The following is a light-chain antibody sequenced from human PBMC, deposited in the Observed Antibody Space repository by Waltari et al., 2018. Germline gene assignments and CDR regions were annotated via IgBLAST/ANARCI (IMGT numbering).Light chain of an antibody. Sequence: SCRASQRVSRALAWYQQKPGQAPRLLISGASNRATGIPDRFSGSGSGTDFSLTISSLEPEDFAVYYCQHYVRLPATFGQGTKVEIK. CDR1: QRVSRA. J-gene: IGKJ1*01. CDR3: QHYVRLPAT. V-gene: IGKV3-20*01. CDR2: GAS.